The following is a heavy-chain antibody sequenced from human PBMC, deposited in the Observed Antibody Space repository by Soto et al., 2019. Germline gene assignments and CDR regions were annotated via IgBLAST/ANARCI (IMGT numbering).Heavy chain of an antibody. CDR1: GFTFDDYA. J-gene: IGHJ4*02. V-gene: IGHV3-9*01. CDR3: ARDPRYYGSGSYYYFDC. CDR2: ISWNSGSI. D-gene: IGHD3-10*01. Sequence: GGSLRLSCAASGFTFDDYAMHWVRQAPGKGLEWVSGISWNSGSIGYADSVKGRFTISRDNAKNSLYLQMNSLRAEDTAVYYCARDPRYYGSGSYYYFDCWGQGTLVTVSS.